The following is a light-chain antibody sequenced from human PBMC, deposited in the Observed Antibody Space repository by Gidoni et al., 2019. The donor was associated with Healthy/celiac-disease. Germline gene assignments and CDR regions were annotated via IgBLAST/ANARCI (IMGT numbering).Light chain of an antibody. V-gene: IGKV3-20*01. CDR3: QQYGSSPPNT. CDR1: QSVSSSY. Sequence: ELVSTQSPGTLSLCPGERGTPCCRASQSVSSSYLAWYQQKPGQAPRLLTYGATSRATGIPDRFSGSGSGTDFTLTISRLEPEDVAVYYCQQYGSSPPNTFGQGTRLEMK. J-gene: IGKJ5*01. CDR2: GAT.